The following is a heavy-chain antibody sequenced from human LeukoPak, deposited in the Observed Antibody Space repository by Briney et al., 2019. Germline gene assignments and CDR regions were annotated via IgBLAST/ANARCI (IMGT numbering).Heavy chain of an antibody. CDR1: EFTYSNYW. D-gene: IGHD3-22*01. V-gene: IGHV3-7*01. CDR2: IKQDGSEK. Sequence: PGGSLRLYCVASEFTYSNYWMSWVRQAPGKGLEWVANIKQDGSEKYYVDSVKGRFTISRDNAKNSLYLQMNSLRAEDTAVYYCARDQYYYDSSGYYYYFDYWGQGTLVTVSS. J-gene: IGHJ4*02. CDR3: ARDQYYYDSSGYYYYFDY.